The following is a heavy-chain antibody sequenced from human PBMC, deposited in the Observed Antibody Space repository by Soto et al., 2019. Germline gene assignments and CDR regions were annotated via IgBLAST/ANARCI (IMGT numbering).Heavy chain of an antibody. D-gene: IGHD3-16*02. CDR1: GFTFSSYR. J-gene: IGHJ6*01. CDR2: IKQDGSEK. CDR3: GIVIMITVGGVIAPACGMDF. V-gene: IGHV3-7*01. Sequence: GGSLRLSCAASGFTFSSYRLSWVRQAPGKGLEWVANIKQDGSEKYYVDSVKGRFTISRDNAKNSLYLQMNSLRDEDTAVYYCGIVIMITVGGVIAPACGMDFWGQGTTVTVSS.